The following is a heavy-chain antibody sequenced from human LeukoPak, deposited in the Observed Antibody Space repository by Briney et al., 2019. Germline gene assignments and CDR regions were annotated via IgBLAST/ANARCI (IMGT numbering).Heavy chain of an antibody. V-gene: IGHV1-69*13. CDR1: GGTFSSYA. D-gene: IGHD2-2*01. CDR3: ARDPYCSSTSCYGPFDY. CDR2: IIPIFGTA. J-gene: IGHJ4*02. Sequence: SVKVSCKASGGTFSSYAISWVRQAPGQGLEWMGGIIPIFGTANYAQKFQGRVTITADESTSTAYMELSSLRSEDTAVSYCARDPYCSSTSCYGPFDYWGQGTLVTVSS.